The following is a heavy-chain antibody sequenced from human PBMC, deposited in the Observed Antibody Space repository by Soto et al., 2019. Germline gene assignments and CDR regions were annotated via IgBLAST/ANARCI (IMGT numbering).Heavy chain of an antibody. CDR2: ISGSGGST. CDR1: GFTFSSYA. CDR3: ATLRGAHYSIPGNSALDD. V-gene: IGHV3-23*01. Sequence: PGGSLRLSCTASGFTFSSYAMSWVRQAPGKGLEWVSGISGSGGSTDYADFVKGRFTISRDNSKNTLFLQMNSLRAADTAVYYCATLRGAHYSIPGNSALDDWGQGSRVTVSS. J-gene: IGHJ4*02. D-gene: IGHD2-15*01.